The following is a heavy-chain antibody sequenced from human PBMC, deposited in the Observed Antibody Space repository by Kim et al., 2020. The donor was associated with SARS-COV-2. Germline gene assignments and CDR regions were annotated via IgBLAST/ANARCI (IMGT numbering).Heavy chain of an antibody. J-gene: IGHJ4*02. Sequence: YRYYATSVKGQFTISRNNAKNSLYLQMNSLRAEDTAVYYCARDPGGSKGYWGQGTLVTVSS. V-gene: IGHV3-21*01. CDR3: ARDPGGSKGY. CDR2: YR. D-gene: IGHD4-4*01.